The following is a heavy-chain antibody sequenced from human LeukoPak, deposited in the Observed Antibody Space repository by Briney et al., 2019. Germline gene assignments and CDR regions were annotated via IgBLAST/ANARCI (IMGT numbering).Heavy chain of an antibody. D-gene: IGHD2-21*01. V-gene: IGHV3-11*04. CDR3: ARDLVQLAYFDY. J-gene: IGHJ4*02. CDR1: GFTFSNYA. CDR2: ISSSGSTI. Sequence: GGSLRLSCAASGFTFSNYAMSWIRQAPGKGLEWVSYISSSGSTIYYADSVKGRFTISRDNAKNSLYLQMNSLRAEDTAVYYCARDLVQLAYFDYWGQGTLVTVSS.